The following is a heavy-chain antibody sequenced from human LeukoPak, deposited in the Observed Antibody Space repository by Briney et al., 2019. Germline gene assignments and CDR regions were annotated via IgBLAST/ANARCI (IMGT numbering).Heavy chain of an antibody. Sequence: GGSLRLSCATSGFXFSNYAMNWVRQAPGKGLEWVSGISGGGGTTYYADSVKGRFTISRDNSKNTVSLQMNSLRAEDTAVYYCAKDGGYCSKAVCPDYSGPWGQGTLVTVSS. CDR1: GFXFSNYA. CDR2: ISGGGGTT. CDR3: AKDGGYCSKAVCPDYSGP. J-gene: IGHJ5*02. D-gene: IGHD2-2*01. V-gene: IGHV3-23*01.